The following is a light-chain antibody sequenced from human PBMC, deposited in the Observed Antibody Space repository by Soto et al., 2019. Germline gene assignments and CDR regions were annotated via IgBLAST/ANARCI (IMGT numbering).Light chain of an antibody. CDR1: QSVSSY. V-gene: IGKV3-11*01. CDR3: QQRSNWLPYT. CDR2: DAS. J-gene: IGKJ2*01. Sequence: EIVLTQSPATLSLSPGERATLSCRASQSVSSYLAWYQQKPGQAPRLLIYDASNRYTGIPARFSGSGSGTDFTLTISSLAPEDCAVYYCQQRSNWLPYTFGQGTKLEIK.